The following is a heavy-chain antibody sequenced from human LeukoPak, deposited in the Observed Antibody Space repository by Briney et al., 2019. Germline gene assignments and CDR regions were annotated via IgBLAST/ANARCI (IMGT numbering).Heavy chain of an antibody. CDR1: GGSIRSYY. CDR2: IYYSGST. Sequence: SETLSLTXTVSGGSIRSYYWSWIRQPPGKGLEWIGYIYYSGSTNYNPSLKSRVTISVDTSKNQFSLKLSSVTAADTAVYYCARATYYYDSSGYYYVPFDYWGQGTLVTVSS. CDR3: ARATYYYDSSGYYYVPFDY. J-gene: IGHJ4*02. V-gene: IGHV4-59*01. D-gene: IGHD3-22*01.